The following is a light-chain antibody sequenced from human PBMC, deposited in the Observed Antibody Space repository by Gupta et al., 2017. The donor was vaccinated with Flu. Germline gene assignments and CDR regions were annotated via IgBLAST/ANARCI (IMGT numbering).Light chain of an antibody. J-gene: IGKJ3*01. CDR1: QSVSSSY. Sequence: EIVLTQSPDTLSLSPGERATLSCRASQSVSSSYLAWYQQKPGQAPRLLIYGASSRATGIPDRFSGSGSGTDFTLTISRLEPEDFAVYYCQQYGSSPRIFTFGPGTKVDIK. V-gene: IGKV3-20*01. CDR2: GAS. CDR3: QQYGSSPRIFT.